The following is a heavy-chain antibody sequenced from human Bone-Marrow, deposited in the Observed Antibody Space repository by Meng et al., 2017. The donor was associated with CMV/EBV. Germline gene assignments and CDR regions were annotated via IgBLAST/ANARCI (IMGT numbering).Heavy chain of an antibody. J-gene: IGHJ4*02. CDR2: INPSDGST. CDR3: ARPRITGRTQWDYFDY. Sequence: ASVKVSCKAAGYTFTTYYMHWVRQAPGQGLEWMGIINPSDGSTNYAQKFQGRVTMTRDTSTSTVYMELSSLRSEDTAVYYCARPRITGRTQWDYFDYWGQGTLVTVSS. CDR1: GYTFTTYY. V-gene: IGHV1-46*01. D-gene: IGHD1-20*01.